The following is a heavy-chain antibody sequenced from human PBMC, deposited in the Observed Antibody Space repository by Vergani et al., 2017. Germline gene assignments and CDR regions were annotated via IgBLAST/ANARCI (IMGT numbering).Heavy chain of an antibody. CDR3: AKDPRLMVRGVTYHYYYYGMDV. J-gene: IGHJ6*02. D-gene: IGHD3-10*01. CDR1: GFTFSGYG. Sequence: QVQLVESGGGVVQPGGSLRLSCAASGFTFSGYGMHWVRQAPGKGLEWVAFIRYDGSNKYYVDSVKGRFTISRDNSKNTLYLQMNSLRIEDTAVYYCAKDPRLMVRGVTYHYYYYGMDVWGQGTTVTVSS. V-gene: IGHV3-30*02. CDR2: IRYDGSNK.